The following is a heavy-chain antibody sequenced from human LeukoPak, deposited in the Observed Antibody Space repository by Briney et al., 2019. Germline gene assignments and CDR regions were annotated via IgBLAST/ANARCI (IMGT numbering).Heavy chain of an antibody. J-gene: IGHJ1*01. D-gene: IGHD5-24*01. CDR2: INTNTGNP. CDR1: GYSFTSNV. CDR3: ARARSHWATAPGSFQH. V-gene: IGHV7-4-1*02. Sequence: ASVKVSCKASGYSFTSNVISWVRQAPGQGLEWMGWINTNTGNPTYAQGFTGRFVFSLDTSVSTAYLQISSLKAEDTAVYYCARARSHWATAPGSFQHWGQGTLVTVSS.